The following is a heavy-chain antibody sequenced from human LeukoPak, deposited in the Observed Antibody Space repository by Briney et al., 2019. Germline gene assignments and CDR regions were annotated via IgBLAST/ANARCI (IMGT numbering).Heavy chain of an antibody. CDR3: AKDMDYYYDSSGYYPRGDY. Sequence: GGSLRLSCAASGFTFSSYGMHWVRQAPGKGLEGVAFIRYDGSNKYYADSVRGRFTISRDNSKNTLYLQMNSLRAEDTAVYYCAKDMDYYYDSSGYYPRGDYWGQGTLVTVSS. J-gene: IGHJ4*02. CDR2: IRYDGSNK. CDR1: GFTFSSYG. V-gene: IGHV3-30*02. D-gene: IGHD3-22*01.